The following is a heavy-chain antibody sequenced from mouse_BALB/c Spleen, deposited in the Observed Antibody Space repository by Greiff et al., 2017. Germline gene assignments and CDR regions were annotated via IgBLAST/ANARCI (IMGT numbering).Heavy chain of an antibody. D-gene: IGHD2-4*01. CDR2: INPSNGGT. Sequence: QVQLQQSGAELVKPGASVKLSCKASGYTFTSYYMYWVKQRPGQGLEWIGGINPSNGGTNFNEKFKSKATLTVDKSSSTAYMQLSSLTSEDSAVYYCTRGPFYYDYDAWFAYWGQGTLVTVSA. CDR3: TRGPFYYDYDAWFAY. CDR1: GYTFTSYY. J-gene: IGHJ3*01. V-gene: IGHV1S81*02.